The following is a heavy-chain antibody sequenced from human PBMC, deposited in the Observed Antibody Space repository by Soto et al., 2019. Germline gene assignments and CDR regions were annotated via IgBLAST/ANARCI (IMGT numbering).Heavy chain of an antibody. V-gene: IGHV4-34*01. CDR3: AREGYSYAPFDY. CDR2: INHSGST. Sequence: SETLSLTCADYGGSFSGYYWSWIRQPPGKGLEWIGEINHSGSTNYNPSLKSRVTISVDTSKNQFSLKLSSVTAADTAVYYCAREGYSYAPFDYWGQGTLVTVSS. J-gene: IGHJ4*02. D-gene: IGHD5-18*01. CDR1: GGSFSGYY.